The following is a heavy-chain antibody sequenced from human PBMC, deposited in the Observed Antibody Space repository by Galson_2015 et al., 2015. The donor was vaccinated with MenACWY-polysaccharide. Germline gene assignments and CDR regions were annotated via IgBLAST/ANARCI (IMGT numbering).Heavy chain of an antibody. CDR1: GDRVSSNSAA. CDR2: TYYRSKWYN. CDR3: VRQPWQGAF. J-gene: IGHJ4*02. D-gene: IGHD3-16*01. Sequence: CAISGDRVSSNSAAWNWIRQSPSSGLEWLGRTYYRSKWYNDYAVSVKSRLTINADTSKNQCSLQLNSVTPEDTAVYYCVRQPWQGAFWGQGTLVTVSS. V-gene: IGHV6-1*01.